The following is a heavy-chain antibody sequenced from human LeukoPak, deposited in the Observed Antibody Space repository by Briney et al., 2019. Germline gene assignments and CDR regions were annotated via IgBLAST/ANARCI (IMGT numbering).Heavy chain of an antibody. V-gene: IGHV3-21*01. D-gene: IGHD6-13*01. Sequence: PGGSLRLSCAASGFTFSSYSMNWVRQAPGKGLEWVSSISSSSSSYIYYADSVKGRFTLSRDNAKNSLYLQMNSLRAEDTAVYYCARAPGYSSYMDVWGKGTTVTVSS. CDR3: ARAPGYSSYMDV. J-gene: IGHJ6*03. CDR2: ISSSSSSYI. CDR1: GFTFSSYS.